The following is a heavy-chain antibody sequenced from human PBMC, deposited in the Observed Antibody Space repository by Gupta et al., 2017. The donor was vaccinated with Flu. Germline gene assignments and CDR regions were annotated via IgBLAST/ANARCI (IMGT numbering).Heavy chain of an antibody. J-gene: IGHJ4*02. CDR2: FDPEDGET. CDR1: GYTLTELS. Sequence: QVQLVQSGAEVKKPGASVKVSCKVSGYTLTELSLHWVRQAPGKGLEWMGGFDPEDGETSYAQKFQGRVTMTEDTSTDTAYMELSSLRSEDTAVYYCATDLAGTTLYDYWGQGTLVTVSS. D-gene: IGHD1-7*01. V-gene: IGHV1-24*01. CDR3: ATDLAGTTLYDY.